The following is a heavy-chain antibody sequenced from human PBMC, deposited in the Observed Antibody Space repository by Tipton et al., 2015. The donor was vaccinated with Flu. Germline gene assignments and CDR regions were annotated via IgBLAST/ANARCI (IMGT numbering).Heavy chain of an antibody. CDR1: GYTFTGYY. CDR2: INPNSGGT. J-gene: IGHJ5*02. CDR3: ARGIAVHGTGRRINNWFVP. V-gene: IGHV1-2*02. D-gene: IGHD6-19*01. Sequence: QLVQSGAEVKKPGASVKVSCKASGYTFTGYYMHWVRQAPGQGLEWMGWINPNSGGTNYAQKFQGRVTMTRDTSISTAYMELSRLRSDDTAVYYCARGIAVHGTGRRINNWFVPWGQGPLIPFSS.